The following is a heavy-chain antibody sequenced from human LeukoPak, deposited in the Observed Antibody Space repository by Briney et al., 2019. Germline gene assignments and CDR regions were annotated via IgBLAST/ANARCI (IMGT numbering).Heavy chain of an antibody. CDR1: GGSISSSSYY. CDR2: IYYSGTT. Sequence: SEALSLTCSVSGGSISSSSYYWGWIRQPPGKGLEWIGSIYYSGTTYYNLSLKSRVTISVDTSKNQFSLKLSSVTAADTAVYYCARLPINSYDAFDIWGQGTMVTVSS. CDR3: ARLPINSYDAFDI. J-gene: IGHJ3*02. D-gene: IGHD5-12*01. V-gene: IGHV4-39*01.